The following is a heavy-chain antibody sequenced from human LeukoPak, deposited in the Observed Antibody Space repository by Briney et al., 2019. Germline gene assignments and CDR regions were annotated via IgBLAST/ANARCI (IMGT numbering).Heavy chain of an antibody. V-gene: IGHV6-1*01. Sequence: SQTLSLTCAISGDSVSSNSAAWNWIRQSPARGLEWLGRTYYRSNWYNDYAGSVKSRITITPDTSKNQFSLQLNSVTPEDTAVYYCARHLIAAAGRGPNWFDPWGQGTLVTVSS. CDR3: ARHLIAAAGRGPNWFDP. CDR1: GDSVSSNSAA. J-gene: IGHJ5*02. CDR2: TYYRSNWYN. D-gene: IGHD6-13*01.